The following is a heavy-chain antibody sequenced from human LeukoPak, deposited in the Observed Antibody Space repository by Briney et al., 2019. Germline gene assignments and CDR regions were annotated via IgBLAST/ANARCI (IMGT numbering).Heavy chain of an antibody. CDR1: GGSISSSSYY. Sequence: SETLSLTCTVSGGSISSSSYYWGWIRQHPGKGLEWIGYIYYSGSTYYNPSLKSRVTISVDTSKNQFSLKLSSVTAADTAVYYCARDKGSGSYYTYYYYGMDVWGQGTTVTVSS. D-gene: IGHD3-10*01. CDR2: IYYSGST. V-gene: IGHV4-31*03. J-gene: IGHJ6*02. CDR3: ARDKGSGSYYTYYYYGMDV.